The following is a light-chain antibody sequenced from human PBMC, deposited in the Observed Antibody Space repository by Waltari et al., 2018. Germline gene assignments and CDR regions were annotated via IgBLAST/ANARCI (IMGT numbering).Light chain of an antibody. J-gene: IGKJ3*01. V-gene: IGKV1-NL1*01. CDR1: QGISNS. CDR2: AAS. CDR3: QQYYSIPPVT. Sequence: DIQMTQSPSSLSASVEDRVTITCRASQGISNSLAWYQQKPGKAPKLLLYAASTLESGVPSRFSGSGSGTDYTLTISSLQPEDFATYYCQQYYSIPPVTFGPGTRVDFK.